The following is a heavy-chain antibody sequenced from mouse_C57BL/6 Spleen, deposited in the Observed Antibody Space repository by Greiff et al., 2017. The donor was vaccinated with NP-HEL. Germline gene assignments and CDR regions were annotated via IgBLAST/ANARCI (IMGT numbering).Heavy chain of an antibody. CDR1: GYTFTSYW. V-gene: IGHV1-55*01. CDR3: ARSPTYDGYYVDYAMDY. Sequence: VQLQQPGAELVKPGASVKMSCKASGYTFTSYWITWVKQRPGQGLEWIGDIYPGSGSTNYNEKFKSKATLTVDTSSSTAYMQLSSLTSEDSAVYYCARSPTYDGYYVDYAMDYWGQGTSVTVSS. CDR2: IYPGSGST. J-gene: IGHJ4*01. D-gene: IGHD2-3*01.